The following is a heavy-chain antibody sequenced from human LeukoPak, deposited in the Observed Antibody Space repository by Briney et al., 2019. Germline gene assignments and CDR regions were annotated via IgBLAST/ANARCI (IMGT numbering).Heavy chain of an antibody. J-gene: IGHJ4*02. CDR1: GFTFSSYG. V-gene: IGHV3-30*18. CDR2: VSYDGSNK. CDR3: AKDQWDYDSSGYYDY. Sequence: GGSLRLSCAASGFTFSSYGMHWVRQAPGKGLEWVAVVSYDGSNKYYADSVKGRFTISRDNSKNTLYLQMNSLRAEDTAVYYCAKDQWDYDSSGYYDYWGQGTLVTVSS. D-gene: IGHD3-22*01.